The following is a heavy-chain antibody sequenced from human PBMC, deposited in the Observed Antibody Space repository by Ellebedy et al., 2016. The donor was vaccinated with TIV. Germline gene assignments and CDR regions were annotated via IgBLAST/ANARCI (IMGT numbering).Heavy chain of an antibody. CDR3: ARDRHCIADTCYSV. D-gene: IGHD2-15*01. CDR2: IYSDAAT. V-gene: IGHV3-53*01. CDR1: GFTVSSVY. J-gene: IGHJ4*02. Sequence: GESLKISCAASGFTVSSVYVSWVRQAPGKGLEWLSVIYSDAATYYSDSVRGRFTISRDSSKNTMYLQMTNLRVEDTAVYYCARDRHCIADTCYSVWGQGTLVAVSS.